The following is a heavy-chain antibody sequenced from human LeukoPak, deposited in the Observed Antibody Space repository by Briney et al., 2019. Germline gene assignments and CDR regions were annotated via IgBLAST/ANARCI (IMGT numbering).Heavy chain of an antibody. CDR3: ARDPSSSWYADAFDI. CDR2: VNDNGAAT. Sequence: GGSLRLSCAASRFAFDNFAMSWVRQAPGKGLKWVATVNDNGAATFYADSVKGRFTISRDNAKNSLYLQMNSLRAEDTAVYYCARDPSSSWYADAFDIWGQGTMVTVSS. D-gene: IGHD6-13*01. V-gene: IGHV3-23*01. CDR1: RFAFDNFA. J-gene: IGHJ3*02.